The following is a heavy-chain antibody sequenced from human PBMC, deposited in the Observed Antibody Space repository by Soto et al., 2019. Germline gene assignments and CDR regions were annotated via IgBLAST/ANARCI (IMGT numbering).Heavy chain of an antibody. CDR3: ARGRIVVAGSSAYYGMDV. CDR1: GYSFTSYW. Sequence: GESLKISCKGSGYSFTSYWISWVRQMPGKGLEWMGRIDPSDSYTNYSPSFQGHVTISADKSMGTTYLELSSLRSEDTAVYYCARGRIVVAGSSAYYGMDVWGQGTTVTVSS. J-gene: IGHJ6*02. V-gene: IGHV5-10-1*01. D-gene: IGHD6-19*01. CDR2: IDPSDSYT.